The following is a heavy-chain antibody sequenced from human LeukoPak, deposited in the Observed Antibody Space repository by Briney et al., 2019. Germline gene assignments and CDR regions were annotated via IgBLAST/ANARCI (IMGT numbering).Heavy chain of an antibody. CDR2: ISYDENNK. CDR3: TRADSSWANDY. D-gene: IGHD6-13*01. V-gene: IGHV3-30*03. J-gene: IGHJ4*02. CDR1: GFTFSAYG. Sequence: GGSLRLSCAASGFTFSAYGMHWVRQAPGKGLEWLAVISYDENNKSYADSVKGRFTISRDNSKNTLYLRMNSLRVEDTAVYYCTRADSSWANDYWGQGTLVTVSS.